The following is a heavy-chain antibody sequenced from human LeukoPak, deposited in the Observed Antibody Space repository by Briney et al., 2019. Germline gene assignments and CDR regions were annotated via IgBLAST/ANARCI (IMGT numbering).Heavy chain of an antibody. CDR2: INHSGST. CDR3: ARLRGCSYTRD. J-gene: IGHJ4*02. V-gene: IGHV4-34*01. Sequence: SETLSLTCAVYGGPFSGYYWSWIRQPPGKGLEWIGEINHSGSTNYNPSLKSRVTISVDTSKNQFSLKLSSVTAADTAVYYCARLRGCSYTRDWGQGTLVTVSS. CDR1: GGPFSGYY. D-gene: IGHD5-18*01.